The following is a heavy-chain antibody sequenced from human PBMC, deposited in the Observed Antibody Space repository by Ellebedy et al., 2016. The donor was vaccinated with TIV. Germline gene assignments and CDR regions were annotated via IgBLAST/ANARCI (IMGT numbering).Heavy chain of an antibody. J-gene: IGHJ4*02. CDR3: STKDPYTITWPALDY. V-gene: IGHV4-4*02. CDR1: GGSIATQSW. Sequence: MPSETLSLTCTVSGGSIATQSWWVWVRQPPGKCLEWIREVHHLGYTNYNPSLKSRVTMSVDKSMNNFSLKLTSVSAADTAFHYCSTKDPYTITWPALDYWGQGTLVTVSS. D-gene: IGHD5-12*01. CDR2: VHHLGYT.